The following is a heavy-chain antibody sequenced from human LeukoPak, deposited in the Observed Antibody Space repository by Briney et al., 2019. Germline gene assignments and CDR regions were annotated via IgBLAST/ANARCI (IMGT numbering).Heavy chain of an antibody. V-gene: IGHV3-30*18. Sequence: GRSLRLSCVASGFTFSSYGMHWVRQAPGKGLAWVTVISCDGSNKYYADSVKGRFTISRDNSKNTLYLQMNSLRAEDTAVYYCAKCESLRSPQLWDYYYGMDVWGQGTTVTVSS. CDR3: AKCESLRSPQLWDYYYGMDV. J-gene: IGHJ6*02. D-gene: IGHD5-18*01. CDR2: ISCDGSNK. CDR1: GFTFSSYG.